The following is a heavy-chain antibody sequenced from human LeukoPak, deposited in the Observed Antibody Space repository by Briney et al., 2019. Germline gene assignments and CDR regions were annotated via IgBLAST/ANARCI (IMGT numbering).Heavy chain of an antibody. CDR2: MNPNSGDT. J-gene: IGHJ4*02. V-gene: IGHV1-8*01. CDR3: ANIVAAATDY. Sequence: GASVKVSCKASGYTFTSYDVHWVRQATGQGLEWMGWMNPNSGDTGYAQKFQGRVTMTRDTSINTAYMELRSLRSGDTAIYYCANIVAAATDYWGQGTLVTVSS. CDR1: GYTFTSYD. D-gene: IGHD1-26*01.